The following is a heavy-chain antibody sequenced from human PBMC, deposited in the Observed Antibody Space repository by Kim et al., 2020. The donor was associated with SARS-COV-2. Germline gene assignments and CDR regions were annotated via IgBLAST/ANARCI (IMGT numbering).Heavy chain of an antibody. D-gene: IGHD5-18*01. Sequence: GGSLRLSCAASGFTFSSYGMHWVRQAPGKGLEWVAVIWYDGSNKYYADSVKGRFTISRDNSKNTLYLQMNSLRAEDTAVYYCAREAERDTAGISYFDYWGQGTLVTVSS. CDR3: AREAERDTAGISYFDY. CDR1: GFTFSSYG. CDR2: IWYDGSNK. J-gene: IGHJ4*02. V-gene: IGHV3-33*01.